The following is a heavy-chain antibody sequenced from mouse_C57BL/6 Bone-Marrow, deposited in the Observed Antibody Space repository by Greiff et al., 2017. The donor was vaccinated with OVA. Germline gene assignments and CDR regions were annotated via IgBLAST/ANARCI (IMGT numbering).Heavy chain of an antibody. D-gene: IGHD2-4*01. CDR3: ARGYDYSSYWYFDV. CDR1: GFTFSDFY. V-gene: IGHV7-1*01. CDR2: SRNKANDYTT. Sequence: EVQRVESGGGSVQSGRSLRLSCATSGFTFSDFYMEWVRQAPGKGLEWIAASRNKANDYTTEYSASVKGRFIVSRDTSQSILYLQMNALRAEDTAIYYCARGYDYSSYWYFDVWGTGTTVTVSS. J-gene: IGHJ1*03.